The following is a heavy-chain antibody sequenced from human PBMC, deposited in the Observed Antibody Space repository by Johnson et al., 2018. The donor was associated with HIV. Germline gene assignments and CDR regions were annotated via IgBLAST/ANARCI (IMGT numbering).Heavy chain of an antibody. J-gene: IGHJ3*02. D-gene: IGHD1-26*01. CDR2: INLSGSST. Sequence: VQLLESGGRVVRPGGSLRLSCAASGFTFHDYGMTWVRQAPGKGLEWVSGINLSGSSTDYADSVKGRFTISRDHAKSSLYLQMNSLRAEDTALYYCARPAYSGTWTDAFDIWGQGTMVTVSS. V-gene: IGHV3-20*04. CDR1: GFTFHDYG. CDR3: ARPAYSGTWTDAFDI.